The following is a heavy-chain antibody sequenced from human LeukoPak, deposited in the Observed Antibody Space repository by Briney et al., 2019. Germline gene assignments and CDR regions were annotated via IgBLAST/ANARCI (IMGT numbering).Heavy chain of an antibody. CDR1: GFTFSSYG. CDR2: IRYDGSNK. J-gene: IGHJ6*03. D-gene: IGHD3-16*01. Sequence: PGGSLRLSCAASGFTFSSYGMHWVRQAPGKGLEWVAFIRYDGSNKYYADSVKGRFTISRDNSKNTLYLQMNSLRAEDTAVYYCAKNTFEFGVIGFLMDVWGKGTTVTISS. V-gene: IGHV3-30*02. CDR3: AKNTFEFGVIGFLMDV.